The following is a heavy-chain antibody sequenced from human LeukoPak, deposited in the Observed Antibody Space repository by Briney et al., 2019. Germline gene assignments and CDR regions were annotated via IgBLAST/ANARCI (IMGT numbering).Heavy chain of an antibody. J-gene: IGHJ4*02. V-gene: IGHV3-43*01. CDR1: GFTFDDFT. CDR2: ITWDGEDI. Sequence: PGGSLRLSCAASGFTFDDFTMHWVRQAPGKGLEWVSLITWDGEDIYYADSVTGRFTISRDNSKNSLFLQMNSLRTEDTAFYYCAKAGLHYFDSWGQGTLVSVSS. D-gene: IGHD3-16*01. CDR3: AKAGLHYFDS.